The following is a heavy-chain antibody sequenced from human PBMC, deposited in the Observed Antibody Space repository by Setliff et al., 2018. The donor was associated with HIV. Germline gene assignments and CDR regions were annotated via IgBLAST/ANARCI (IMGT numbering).Heavy chain of an antibody. D-gene: IGHD1-1*01. CDR2: IFYSGST. CDR3: ARIPQLPDYAMDV. CDR1: GVSISSGDYY. Sequence: SETLSLTCTVSGVSISSGDYYWTWIRQPPGEGLEWIGYIFYSGSTYYNPSLKSRVTISVDRSKNQFSLNVNSGTAADTAVYYCARIPQLPDYAMDVWGQGTTVTVSS. V-gene: IGHV4-30-4*08. J-gene: IGHJ6*02.